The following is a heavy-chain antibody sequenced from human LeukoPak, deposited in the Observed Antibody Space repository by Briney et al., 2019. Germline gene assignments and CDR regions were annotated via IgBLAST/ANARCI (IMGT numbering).Heavy chain of an antibody. J-gene: IGHJ6*02. V-gene: IGHV3-23*01. Sequence: XSSSMSWVRQXPXXXLEWVSGIGGSGGSTYYAESVKGRFTISRDNSKSTMYLQMNSLRAEDTAVYYCAKGLSRGMDVWGQGTTVTVSS. CDR2: IGGSGGST. CDR3: AKGLSRGMDV. CDR1: XSSS. D-gene: IGHD5/OR15-5a*01.